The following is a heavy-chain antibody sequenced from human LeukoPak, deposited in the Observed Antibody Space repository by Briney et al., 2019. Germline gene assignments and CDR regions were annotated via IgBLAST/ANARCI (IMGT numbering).Heavy chain of an antibody. Sequence: PSETLSLTCAVYGGSFSGYYWSWIRQPPGKGLEWIGEINRSGSTNYNPSLKSRVTISVDTSKNQFSLKLSSVTAADTAVYYCARLVAAAGTDWGQGTLVTVSS. CDR3: ARLVAAAGTD. D-gene: IGHD6-13*01. CDR1: GGSFSGYY. CDR2: INRSGST. J-gene: IGHJ4*02. V-gene: IGHV4-34*01.